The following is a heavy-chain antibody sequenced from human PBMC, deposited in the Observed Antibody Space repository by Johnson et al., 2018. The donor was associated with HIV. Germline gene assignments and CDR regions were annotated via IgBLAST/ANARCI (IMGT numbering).Heavy chain of an antibody. D-gene: IGHD6-13*01. Sequence: EVQLVESGGGLVQPGGSLRLSCEDSGFTFSTYAMHWVRQAPGKGLEYVSGVSSNGGKTYYANSVKGRFTISRDNSKNTLYLQMGSLRTEDMAVYHCARARYTSDWYLYDAFDLWGQGTMVTVSS. V-gene: IGHV3-64*01. CDR2: VSSNGGKT. J-gene: IGHJ3*01. CDR3: ARARYTSDWYLYDAFDL. CDR1: GFTFSTYA.